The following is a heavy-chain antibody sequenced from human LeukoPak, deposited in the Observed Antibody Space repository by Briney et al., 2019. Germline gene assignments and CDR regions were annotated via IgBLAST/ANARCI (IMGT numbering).Heavy chain of an antibody. V-gene: IGHV3-30*04. CDR1: GFTFSSYA. CDR2: ISYDGSNK. J-gene: IGHJ5*02. CDR3: ARVSNTSCYAGRFDP. D-gene: IGHD2-2*01. Sequence: PGRSLRLSCAASGFTFSSYAMHWVRQAPGKGLEWVAVISYDGSNKYYADSVKGRFTISRDNSKNTLYLQMNSLRAEDTAVYYCARVSNTSCYAGRFDPWGQGTLVTVSS.